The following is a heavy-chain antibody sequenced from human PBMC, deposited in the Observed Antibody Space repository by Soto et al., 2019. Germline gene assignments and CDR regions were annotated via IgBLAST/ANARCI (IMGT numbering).Heavy chain of an antibody. D-gene: IGHD6-19*01. V-gene: IGHV3-23*01. CDR2: ISGSGGST. J-gene: IGHJ4*02. CDR3: ARRSSGWYFDY. CDR1: GFTFSSYA. Sequence: EVQLLESGGGLVQPGGSLRLSCAASGFTFSSYALSWVRQAPGKGLEWVSVISGSGGSTYYADSVKGRFTISRDNSKNTLYLQMNSLRAEDTAVYYCARRSSGWYFDYWGQGTLVTVSS.